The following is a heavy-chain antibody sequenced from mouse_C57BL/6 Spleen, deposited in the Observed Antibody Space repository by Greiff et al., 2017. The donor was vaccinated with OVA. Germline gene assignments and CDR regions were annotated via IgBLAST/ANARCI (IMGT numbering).Heavy chain of an antibody. J-gene: IGHJ4*01. D-gene: IGHD1-1*01. V-gene: IGHV2-4*01. CDR2: IWSGGST. CDR3: AKKDGGYYAMDY. Sequence: VQLQQSGPGLVQPSQSLSITCTVSGFSLTSYGVHWVRQPPGKGLEWLGVIWSGGSTDYNAAFISRLSISKDNSKSQVFFKMNSLQADDTAIYYCAKKDGGYYAMDYWGQGTSVTVSS. CDR1: GFSLTSYG.